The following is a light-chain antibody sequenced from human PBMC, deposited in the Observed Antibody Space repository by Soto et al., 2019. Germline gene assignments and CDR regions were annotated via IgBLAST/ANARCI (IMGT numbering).Light chain of an antibody. Sequence: QSVVTQPPSASGTPGQRVTISCSGSTSNIGSHTVNWYQHVPGTAPKLLITTNNQRPSGVPDRFSGFKSGSSASLVISGLQSDDEADYYCATWDDSLKGVFGTGTKLTVL. V-gene: IGLV1-44*01. CDR1: TSNIGSHT. CDR3: ATWDDSLKGV. J-gene: IGLJ1*01. CDR2: TNN.